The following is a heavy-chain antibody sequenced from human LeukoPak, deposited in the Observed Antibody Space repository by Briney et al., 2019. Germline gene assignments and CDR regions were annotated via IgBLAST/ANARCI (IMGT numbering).Heavy chain of an antibody. CDR1: GYTFTGYY. D-gene: IGHD3-10*01. CDR2: INPNSGGT. CDR3: ASTYGSGPYYFDY. Sequence: ASVKVSCKASGYTFTGYYMHWVRQAPGQGLEWMGPINPNSGGTNYAQKFQGRVTMARDTSISTAYMELSRLRSDDTAVYYCASTYGSGPYYFDYWGQGTLVTVSS. J-gene: IGHJ4*02. V-gene: IGHV1-2*06.